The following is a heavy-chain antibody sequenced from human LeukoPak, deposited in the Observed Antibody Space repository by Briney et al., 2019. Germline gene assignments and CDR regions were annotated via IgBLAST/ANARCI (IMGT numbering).Heavy chain of an antibody. Sequence: ASVEVSCKASGYTFTSYGISWVRQAPGQGLEWMGWISAYNGNTNCAQKLQGRVTMTTDTSTSTAYMELRSLRSDDTAVYYCARDLRAPTYYDFWSGYYYYYYGMDVWGQGTTVTVSS. V-gene: IGHV1-18*01. D-gene: IGHD3-3*01. J-gene: IGHJ6*02. CDR1: GYTFTSYG. CDR3: ARDLRAPTYYDFWSGYYYYYYGMDV. CDR2: ISAYNGNT.